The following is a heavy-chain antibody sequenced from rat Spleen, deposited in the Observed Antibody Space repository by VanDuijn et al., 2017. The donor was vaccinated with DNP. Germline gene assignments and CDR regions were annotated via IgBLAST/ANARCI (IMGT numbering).Heavy chain of an antibody. CDR2: ITSSGGDS. J-gene: IGHJ1*01. CDR3: AAPPYGYNSWYFDF. CDR1: GFTFSDYN. Sequence: EVQLVESGGGLVQPGRSLKLSCAASGFTFSDYNMAWVRQAPGKGLEWVASITSSGGDSYYPDSVKGRFTISRDNAKNTLYLQMNSLRSEDTASYYCAAPPYGYNSWYFDFWGPGTMVTVSS. V-gene: IGHV5S23*01. D-gene: IGHD1-6*01.